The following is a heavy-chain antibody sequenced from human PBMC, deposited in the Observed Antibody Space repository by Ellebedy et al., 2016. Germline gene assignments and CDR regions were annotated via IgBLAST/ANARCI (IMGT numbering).Heavy chain of an antibody. CDR1: GFTFSSYA. J-gene: IGHJ4*02. V-gene: IGHV3-30*04. CDR3: AKDSAGEHFDY. D-gene: IGHD3-16*01. Sequence: GGSLRLSXAASGFTFSSYAMHWVRQAPGKGLEWVAVISYDGSNKYYADSVKGRFTISRDNSKNTLYLQMNSLRAEDTAVYYCAKDSAGEHFDYWGQGTLVTVSS. CDR2: ISYDGSNK.